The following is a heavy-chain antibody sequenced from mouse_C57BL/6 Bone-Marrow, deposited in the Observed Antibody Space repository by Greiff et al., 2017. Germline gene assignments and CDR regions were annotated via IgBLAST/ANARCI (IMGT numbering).Heavy chain of an antibody. Sequence: QVQLQQSGAELARPGASVKMSCKASGYTFTSYTMHWVKQRPGQGLEWIGYINPSSGYTKYNQKFKDKATLTADKSSSTAYMQLSSLTSEDSADYYCARYGITTGYFDVWGTGTTVTVSS. D-gene: IGHD1-1*01. J-gene: IGHJ1*03. CDR3: ARYGITTGYFDV. CDR1: GYTFTSYT. CDR2: INPSSGYT. V-gene: IGHV1-4*01.